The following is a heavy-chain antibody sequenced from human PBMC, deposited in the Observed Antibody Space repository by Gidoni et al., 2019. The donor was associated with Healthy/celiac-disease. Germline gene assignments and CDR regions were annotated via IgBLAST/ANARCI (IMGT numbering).Heavy chain of an antibody. CDR2: MNPNSGNT. J-gene: IGHJ4*02. Sequence: QVQLVQSGAEVKKPGASVKVPCKASGYTFTSSDINWVRQATGQGLEWMGWMNPNSGNTGYAQKFQGRVTMTRNTSISTAYMELSSLRSEDTAVYYCARAGRRTIFGVVIIKVGDYYFDYWGQGTLVTVSS. CDR1: GYTFTSSD. V-gene: IGHV1-8*01. D-gene: IGHD3-3*01. CDR3: ARAGRRTIFGVVIIKVGDYYFDY.